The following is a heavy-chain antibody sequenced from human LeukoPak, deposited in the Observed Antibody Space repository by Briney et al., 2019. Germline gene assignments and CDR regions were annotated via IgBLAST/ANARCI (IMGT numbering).Heavy chain of an antibody. CDR1: GGSISTYY. Sequence: SETLSLTCTVSGGSISTYYWSWIRQPAGKGLEWIGRISASGNTDYNPSLKSRVTMSVDTSKNQLSLNLRSVTAADTAVYYCACSLYYYTSRAWFDYWGQGTLVTVSA. CDR2: ISASGNT. V-gene: IGHV4-4*07. J-gene: IGHJ4*02. CDR3: ACSLYYYTSRAWFDY. D-gene: IGHD3-10*01.